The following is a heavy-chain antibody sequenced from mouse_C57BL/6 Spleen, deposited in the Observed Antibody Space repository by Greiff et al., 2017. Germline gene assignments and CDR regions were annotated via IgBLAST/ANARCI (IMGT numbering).Heavy chain of an antibody. CDR3: ARWGYGSSYDGY. D-gene: IGHD1-1*01. V-gene: IGHV1-4*01. CDR1: GYTFTSYT. J-gene: IGHJ2*01. Sequence: VQLKESGAELARPGASVKMSCKASGYTFTSYTMHWVKQRPGQGLEWIGYINPSSGYTKYNQKFKDKATLTADKSSSTAYMQLSSLTSEDSAVYYCARWGYGSSYDGYWGQGTTLTVSS. CDR2: INPSSGYT.